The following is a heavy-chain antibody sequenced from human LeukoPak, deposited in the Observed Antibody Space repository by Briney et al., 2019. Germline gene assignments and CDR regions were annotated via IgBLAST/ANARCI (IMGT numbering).Heavy chain of an antibody. CDR3: AKSGDQVTVTKLDY. J-gene: IGHJ4*02. CDR1: GFTFSNYV. CDR2: ISGSGGST. D-gene: IGHD4-17*01. Sequence: GESLRLSCAASGFTFSNYVMSWVRQAPGKGLEWVSGISGSGGSTFYADSVKGRFTISRDNSKNTLYLEMNSLRAEDTALFYCAKSGDQVTVTKLDYWGQGTLVTVSS. V-gene: IGHV3-23*01.